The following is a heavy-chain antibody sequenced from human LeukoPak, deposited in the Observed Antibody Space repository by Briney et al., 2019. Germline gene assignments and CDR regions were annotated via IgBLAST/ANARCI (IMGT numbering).Heavy chain of an antibody. Sequence: GASVKVSCKASGYTFTDYYMHWVRQAPGQGLEWMGWINPNSGGTNYAQKFRGRVTMTRDTSNSTAYMDLSRLRSDDTAVYYCARDDDFVDYWGQGSLVTVSS. CDR2: INPNSGGT. CDR3: ARDDDFVDY. D-gene: IGHD1-1*01. J-gene: IGHJ4*02. CDR1: GYTFTDYY. V-gene: IGHV1-2*02.